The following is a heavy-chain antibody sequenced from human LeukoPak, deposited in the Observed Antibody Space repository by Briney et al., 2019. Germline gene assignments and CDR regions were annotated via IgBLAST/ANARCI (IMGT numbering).Heavy chain of an antibody. Sequence: GASVKVSCKASGGTFTRYASSRVRQAPAHGREGLEGIIPIFGTANYAQKFQGRVTITADESTSTAYMELSSLRSEDTAVYYCALAAASYYYYYGMDVWGQGTTVTVSS. CDR3: ALAAASYYYYYGMDV. CDR1: GGTFTRYA. CDR2: IIPIFGTA. J-gene: IGHJ6*02. V-gene: IGHV1-69*13. D-gene: IGHD6-13*01.